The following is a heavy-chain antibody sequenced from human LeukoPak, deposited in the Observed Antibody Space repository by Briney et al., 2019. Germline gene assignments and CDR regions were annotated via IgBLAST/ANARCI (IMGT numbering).Heavy chain of an antibody. D-gene: IGHD6-13*01. CDR1: GFTFSDYG. J-gene: IGHJ4*02. V-gene: IGHV3-30*18. CDR2: IANDGRDK. Sequence: GGSLRLSCAASGFTFSDYGMHWVRQAPGKGLEWVAVIANDGRDKKYADSVRGRFTISRDNSKNAVYLQMNSLRAEDTAVFYCVKDMKIKAAGYYFDYWGQGTLVTVSS. CDR3: VKDMKIKAAGYYFDY.